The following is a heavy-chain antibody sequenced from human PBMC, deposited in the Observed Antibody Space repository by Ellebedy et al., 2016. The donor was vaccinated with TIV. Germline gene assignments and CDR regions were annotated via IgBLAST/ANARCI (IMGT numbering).Heavy chain of an antibody. CDR3: ALGYYDILTGTYYYGMDV. D-gene: IGHD3-9*01. CDR2: IIPIFGTA. J-gene: IGHJ6*02. V-gene: IGHV1-69*13. Sequence: ASVKVSCKASGYTFTSYYMHWVRQAPGQGLEWMGGIIPIFGTANYAQKFQGRVTITADESTSTAYMELSSLRSEDTAVYYCALGYYDILTGTYYYGMDVWGQGTTVTVSS. CDR1: GYTFTSYY.